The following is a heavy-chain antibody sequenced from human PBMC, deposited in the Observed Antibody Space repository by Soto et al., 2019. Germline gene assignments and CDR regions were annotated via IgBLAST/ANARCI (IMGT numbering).Heavy chain of an antibody. CDR1: GFTFSDHY. D-gene: IGHD2-15*01. Sequence: GGSLRLSCAASGFTFSDHYMDWVRQAPGKGLEWVGRIRNKAKSYTTDHAASVKGRFTISREDSRNSVYLQMKSLRAEDTAVYYCARVYCSGGSCYHLDYWGQGTLVTVSS. CDR3: ARVYCSGGSCYHLDY. CDR2: IRNKAKSYTT. J-gene: IGHJ4*02. V-gene: IGHV3-72*01.